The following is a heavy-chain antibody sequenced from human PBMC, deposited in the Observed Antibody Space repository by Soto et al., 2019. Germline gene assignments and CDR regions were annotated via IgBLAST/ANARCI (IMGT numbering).Heavy chain of an antibody. CDR1: GGSFSSYA. CDR2: IIPIFGTA. Sequence: AVQVSCKASGGSFSSYAISWVRQAPGQGLEWMGGIIPIFGTANYAQKFQGRVTITAHESTSTAYMELSSLRSEDTAVHYCARGIIEANFDNWGQGTLVTLSP. CDR3: ARGIIEANFDN. V-gene: IGHV1-69*13. J-gene: IGHJ4*02. D-gene: IGHD1-26*01.